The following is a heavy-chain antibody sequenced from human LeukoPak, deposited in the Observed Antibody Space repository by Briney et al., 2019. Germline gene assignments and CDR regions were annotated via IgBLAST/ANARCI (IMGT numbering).Heavy chain of an antibody. CDR2: INPNGGGT. J-gene: IGHJ5*02. CDR3: AREAAVAGTGGWFDP. CDR1: GYTFTGYY. Sequence: ASVKVSCKASGYTFTGYYMHWVRQAPGQGLEWMGWINPNGGGTNYAQKFQGRVTMTRDTSISTAYMELSRLRSDDTAVYYCAREAAVAGTGGWFDPWGQGTLVTVSS. V-gene: IGHV1-2*02. D-gene: IGHD6-19*01.